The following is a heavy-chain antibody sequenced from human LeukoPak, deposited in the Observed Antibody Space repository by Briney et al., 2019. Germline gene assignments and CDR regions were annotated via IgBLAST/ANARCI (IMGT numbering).Heavy chain of an antibody. CDR1: GGSISSYY. CDR2: IYYSGST. CDR3: ARGGPYDSSGYPHYDAFDI. D-gene: IGHD3-22*01. J-gene: IGHJ3*02. Sequence: KASETLSLTCTVSGGSISSYYWSWIRQPPGKGLEWIGYIYYSGSTNYNPSLKSRVTISVDTSKNQFSLKLSSVTAADTAVYYCARGGPYDSSGYPHYDAFDIWGQGTTVTVSS. V-gene: IGHV4-59*01.